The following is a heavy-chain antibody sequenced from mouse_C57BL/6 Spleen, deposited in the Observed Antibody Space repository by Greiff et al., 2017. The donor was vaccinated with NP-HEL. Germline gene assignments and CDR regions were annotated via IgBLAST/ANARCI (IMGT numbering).Heavy chain of an antibody. J-gene: IGHJ2*01. V-gene: IGHV1-59*01. CDR2: IDPSDSYT. D-gene: IGHD4-1*01. CDR1: GYTFTSYW. CDR3: ARRHNWDLDY. Sequence: VQLQQPGAELVRPGTSVKLSCKASGYTFTSYWMHWVKQRPGQGLEWIGVIDPSDSYTNYNQKFKGKATLTVDTSSSTAYMQLSSLTSEDSAVYYCARRHNWDLDYWGQGTTLTVSS.